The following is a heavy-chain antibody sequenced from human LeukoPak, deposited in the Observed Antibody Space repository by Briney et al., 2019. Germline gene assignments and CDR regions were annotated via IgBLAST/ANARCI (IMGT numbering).Heavy chain of an antibody. J-gene: IGHJ4*02. CDR1: GGSISSYY. Sequence: SETLSLTCTVSGGSISSYYWSWIRQPPGKGLEWIGRIYTSGSTNYNPSLKSRVTMSVDTSKNQFSLKLSSVTAADTAVYYCARARVGSGSYSYFDYWGQGTLVTVSS. D-gene: IGHD3-10*01. CDR2: IYTSGST. V-gene: IGHV4-4*07. CDR3: ARARVGSGSYSYFDY.